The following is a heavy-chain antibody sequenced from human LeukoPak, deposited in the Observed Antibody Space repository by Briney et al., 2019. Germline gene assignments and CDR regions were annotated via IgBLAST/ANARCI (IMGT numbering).Heavy chain of an antibody. J-gene: IGHJ6*03. CDR1: GGTFSSYA. CDR2: IIPILGIA. D-gene: IGHD6-13*01. V-gene: IGHV1-69*04. CDR3: ASIAAAGTDYYYYMDV. Sequence: GASVKVSCKASGGTFSSYAISWVRQAPGQGLEWMGRIIPILGIANYAQKFQGRVTITADKSTSTAYMELSSLRSEDTAVYYCASIAAAGTDYYYYMDVWGKGTTVTVSS.